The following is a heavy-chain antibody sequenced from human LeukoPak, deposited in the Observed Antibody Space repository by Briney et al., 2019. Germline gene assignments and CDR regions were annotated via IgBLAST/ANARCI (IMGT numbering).Heavy chain of an antibody. CDR3: ARGGGVTIFGVVIMSGWFDP. D-gene: IGHD3-3*01. CDR1: GGSFSGYY. V-gene: IGHV4-34*01. CDR2: INHSGST. J-gene: IGHJ5*02. Sequence: SETLSLTCAVYGGSFSGYYWSWIRQPPGKGLEWIGEINHSGSTNYNPSLKSRVTISVDTSKNQFSLKLSSVTAADTAVYYCARGGGVTIFGVVIMSGWFDPWGQGTLVTVSS.